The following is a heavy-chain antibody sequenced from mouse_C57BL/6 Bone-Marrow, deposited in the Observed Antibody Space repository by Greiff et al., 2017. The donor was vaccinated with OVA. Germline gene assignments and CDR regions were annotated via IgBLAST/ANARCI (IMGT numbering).Heavy chain of an antibody. CDR1: GFTFSSYT. CDR2: ISGGGGNT. D-gene: IGHD4-1*01. Sequence: EVQLQESGGGLVKPGGSLKLSCAASGFTFSSYTMSWVRQTPEKRLEWVATISGGGGNTYYPDSVKGRFTISRDNAKNTLYLQMSSLRSEDTALYYCARLGREGFAYWGQGTLVTVSA. V-gene: IGHV5-9*01. CDR3: ARLGREGFAY. J-gene: IGHJ3*01.